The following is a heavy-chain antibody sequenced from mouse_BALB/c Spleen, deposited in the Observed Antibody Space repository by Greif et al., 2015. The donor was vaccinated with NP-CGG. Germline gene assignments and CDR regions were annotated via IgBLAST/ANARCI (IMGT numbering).Heavy chain of an antibody. V-gene: IGHV14-1*02. CDR3: AYGNYFDY. D-gene: IGHD2-1*01. Sequence: VQLQQPGAELVMPGALVKLSCKASGFNIKDYYMHWVKQRPEQGLEWIGWIDPENGNTIYDPKFQGKASITADTSSNTAYLQLSSLTSEDTAVYYCAYGNYFDYWGQGTTLTVSS. CDR2: IDPENGNT. J-gene: IGHJ2*01. CDR1: GFNIKDYY.